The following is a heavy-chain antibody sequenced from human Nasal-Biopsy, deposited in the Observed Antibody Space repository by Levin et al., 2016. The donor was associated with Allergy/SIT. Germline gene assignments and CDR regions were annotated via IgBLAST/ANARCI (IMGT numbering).Heavy chain of an antibody. J-gene: IGHJ4*02. D-gene: IGHD3-22*01. CDR1: GDSMSNKAW. CDR2: ISQSGST. CDR3: ARVAVKSWPSHFDS. Sequence: SETLSLTCAVSGDSMSNKAWWGWVRQPPGKGLEWIGDISQSGSTAYNSSLKSRVIISLDKSNNHFSLNLSSVTAADTAIYFCARVAVKSWPSHFDSWGQGILVTVSS. V-gene: IGHV4-4*02.